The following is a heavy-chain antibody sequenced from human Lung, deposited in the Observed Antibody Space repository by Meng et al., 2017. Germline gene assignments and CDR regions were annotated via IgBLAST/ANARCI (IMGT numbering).Heavy chain of an antibody. V-gene: IGHV3-30*01. D-gene: IGHD1-26*01. Sequence: GGSLRPSCAASGFTFSSYAMHWVRQAPGKGLEWVAVISYDGSNKYYADSVKGRFTISRDNSKNTLYLQMNSLRAEDTAVYYCAREKVVGATIQGFDYWGQGTLVTVSS. CDR1: GFTFSSYA. J-gene: IGHJ4*02. CDR3: AREKVVGATIQGFDY. CDR2: ISYDGSNK.